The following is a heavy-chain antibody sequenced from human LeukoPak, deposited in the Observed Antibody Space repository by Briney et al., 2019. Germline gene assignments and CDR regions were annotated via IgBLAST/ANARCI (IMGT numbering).Heavy chain of an antibody. J-gene: IGHJ4*02. CDR3: ASDYYDSSNHRFDY. CDR2: IYHSGST. V-gene: IGHV4-30-2*01. D-gene: IGHD3-22*01. CDR1: GGSISSGGYY. Sequence: PSQTLSLTCTVSGGSISSGGYYWSWIRQPPGKGLEWIGYIYHSGSTYYNPSLKSRVTISVDRSKNQFSLKLSSVTAADTAVYYCASDYYDSSNHRFDYWGQGTLVTVSS.